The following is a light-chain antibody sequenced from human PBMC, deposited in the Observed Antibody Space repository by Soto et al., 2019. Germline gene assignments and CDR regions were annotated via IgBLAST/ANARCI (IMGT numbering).Light chain of an antibody. V-gene: IGLV4-69*01. CDR3: QTWGTGGV. Sequence: QPVLTQSPSASASLGASVKLTCTLSSGHTTYAIAWHQQQPEKGPRFLMKLDSDGSQIKGVGIPDRFSGSSSGAERYLTISSLQSEDEADYYCQTWGTGGVFGGGTQLTVL. J-gene: IGLJ3*02. CDR2: LDSDGSQ. CDR1: SGHTTYA.